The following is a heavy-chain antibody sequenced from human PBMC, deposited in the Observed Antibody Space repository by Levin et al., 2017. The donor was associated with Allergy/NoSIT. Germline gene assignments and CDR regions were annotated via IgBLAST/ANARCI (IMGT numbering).Heavy chain of an antibody. Sequence: GGSLRLSCAASGFTFSSYSMNWVRQAPGKGLEWVSYISSSSSTIYYADSVKGRFTISRDNAKNSLYLQMNSLRAEDTAVYYCARDERGLFDYWGQGTLVTVSS. D-gene: IGHD3-10*01. CDR1: GFTFSSYS. J-gene: IGHJ4*02. V-gene: IGHV3-48*01. CDR3: ARDERGLFDY. CDR2: ISSSSSTI.